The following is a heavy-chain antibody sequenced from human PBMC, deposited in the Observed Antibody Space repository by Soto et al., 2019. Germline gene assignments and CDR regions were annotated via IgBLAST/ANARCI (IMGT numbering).Heavy chain of an antibody. CDR3: ARDPWGSGCSLDT. CDR1: GFSLSSYA. V-gene: IGHV3-33*01. D-gene: IGHD3-10*01. CDR2: LWSDGATQ. J-gene: IGHJ3*02. Sequence: QVQLLESGGGVVQPGGSLRLSCVASGFSLSSYAINWVRQAPGKGLDWVAILWSDGATQYQADSVKGRFTISRDNSKRKVSLQMNNLRADDTGVYYWARDPWGSGCSLDTWGQGTLVAVSS.